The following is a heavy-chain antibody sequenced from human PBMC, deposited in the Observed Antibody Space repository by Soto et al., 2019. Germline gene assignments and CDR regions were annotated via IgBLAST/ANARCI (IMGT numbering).Heavy chain of an antibody. CDR1: GGSISSGD. V-gene: IGHV1-18*01. Sequence: ACTVSGGSISSGDYDWSCIRQAPGKGLEWMGWISAYNGNTNYAQKLQGRVTMTTDTSTSTVYMELRSMRSDDTAVYYCARTGPYYWYFDLWGRGTLVTVSS. D-gene: IGHD3-10*01. CDR2: ISAYNGNT. J-gene: IGHJ2*01. CDR3: ARTGPYYWYFDL.